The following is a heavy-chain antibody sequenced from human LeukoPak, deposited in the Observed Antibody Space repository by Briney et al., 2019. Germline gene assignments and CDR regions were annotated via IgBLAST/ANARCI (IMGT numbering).Heavy chain of an antibody. V-gene: IGHV3-23*01. CDR1: GFTFSSYA. Sequence: GGSLRLSCAASGFTFSSYAMSWVRQAPGKGLEWVSAISGSGGSTYYADSVKGRLTISRDNSKNTLYLQMNSLRAEDTAVYYCAKDRGRIAAPYGMDVWGKGTTVTVPS. D-gene: IGHD6-13*01. J-gene: IGHJ6*04. CDR3: AKDRGRIAAPYGMDV. CDR2: ISGSGGST.